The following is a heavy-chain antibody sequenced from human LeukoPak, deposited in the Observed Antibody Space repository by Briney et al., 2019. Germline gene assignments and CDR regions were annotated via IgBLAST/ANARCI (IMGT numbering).Heavy chain of an antibody. Sequence: GRSLRLSCAASGFNFSSYALHWVRQSPGKGLEWVAVISYNGTNKYYTDSVKGRFTISRDNSKSTLYLQMNSLRVEDTAVYYCAREYMTKLGDYYYYMDVWGKGTTVTVSS. CDR2: ISYNGTNK. CDR3: AREYMTKLGDYYYYMDV. V-gene: IGHV3-30*04. CDR1: GFNFSSYA. J-gene: IGHJ6*03. D-gene: IGHD4-11*01.